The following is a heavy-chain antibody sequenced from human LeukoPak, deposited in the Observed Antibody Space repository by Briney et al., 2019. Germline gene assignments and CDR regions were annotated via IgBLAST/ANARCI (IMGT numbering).Heavy chain of an antibody. V-gene: IGHV3-23*01. J-gene: IGHJ4*02. Sequence: GGSLRLSCAASGFTFSSYAMSWVRQAPGKGLEWVSAISGSGGSTYYADSVKGRFTISRDNSKNTLYLRMNILRAEDTAVYYCAKRGDCGGDCYSVWGQGTLVTVSS. CDR3: AKRGDCGGDCYSV. CDR2: ISGSGGST. CDR1: GFTFSSYA. D-gene: IGHD2-21*02.